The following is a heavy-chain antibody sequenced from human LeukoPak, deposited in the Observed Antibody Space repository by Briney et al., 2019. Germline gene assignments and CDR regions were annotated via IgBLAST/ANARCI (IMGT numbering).Heavy chain of an antibody. J-gene: IGHJ4*02. CDR3: YYFGSGSYSVADY. V-gene: IGHV3-74*01. Sequence: PGGSLRLSCAASGITFSGYWMHWVRQAPGKGLVWVSRINSDGSSTSYADSVKGRFTTSRDNAKNTLYLRMNSLGAEDTAVYYCYYFGSGSYSVADYWGQGTLVTVSS. D-gene: IGHD3-10*01. CDR2: INSDGSST. CDR1: GITFSGYW.